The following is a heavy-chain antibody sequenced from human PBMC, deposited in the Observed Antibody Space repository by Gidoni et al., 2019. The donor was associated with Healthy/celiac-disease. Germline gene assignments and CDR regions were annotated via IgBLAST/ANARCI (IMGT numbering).Heavy chain of an antibody. J-gene: IGHJ4*02. D-gene: IGHD2-15*01. CDR2: INPSGGST. Sequence: QVQLVQSGAEVKKPGASVKVSCKASGYTFTSYYMHWVRHAPGQGLEWMGIINPSGGSTSYAQKFQGRVTMTRDTSTSTVYMELSSLRSEDTAVYYCARAVVAATLVDYWGQGTLVTVSS. CDR3: ARAVVAATLVDY. V-gene: IGHV1-46*01. CDR1: GYTFTSYY.